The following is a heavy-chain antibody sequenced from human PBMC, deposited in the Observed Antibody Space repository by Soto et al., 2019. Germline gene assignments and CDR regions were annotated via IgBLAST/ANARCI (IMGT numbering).Heavy chain of an antibody. CDR1: GFTFGDYA. CDR2: IRSKVYGGTT. CDR3: TRARDYYDSSGYSYYYGMDV. Sequence: GGSLRLSCTASGFTFGDYAMSWFRQAPGKGLEWVGFIRSKVYGGTTENAASVKGRFAISRDDSKSIAYLQMNSLKTEDTAVYYCTRARDYYDSSGYSYYYGMDVWGQGTTVTVSS. V-gene: IGHV3-49*03. J-gene: IGHJ6*02. D-gene: IGHD3-22*01.